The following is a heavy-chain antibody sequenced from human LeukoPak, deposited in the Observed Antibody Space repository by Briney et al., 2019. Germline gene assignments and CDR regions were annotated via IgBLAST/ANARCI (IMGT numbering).Heavy chain of an antibody. CDR3: ARGSTVTTFVVDI. CDR1: GGTFSSYA. CDR2: IIPIFGTA. Sequence: SVKVSCKASGGTFSSYAVSWVRQAPGQGLEWMGGIIPIFGTANYAQKFQGRVTITTDESTSTAYMELSSLRSEDTAVYYCARGSTVTTFVVDIWGQGTMVTVSS. V-gene: IGHV1-69*05. D-gene: IGHD4-17*01. J-gene: IGHJ3*02.